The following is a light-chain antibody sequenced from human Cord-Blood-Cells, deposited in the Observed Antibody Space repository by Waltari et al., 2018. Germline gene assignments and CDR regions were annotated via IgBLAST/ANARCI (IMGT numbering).Light chain of an antibody. CDR2: SRS. CDR1: QSLLYSVDENTY. V-gene: IGKV2-40*01. CDR3: MQRIEFPYT. Sequence: DLVMALTTLSLPVPPGERDPISCRSSQSLLYSVDENTYLDWYLQKPGQSPQLLIYSRSYRASGVPDRFSGSGSGTDFTLKISRVEAEDVGVYYCMQRIEFPYTFGQGTKLEIK. J-gene: IGKJ2*01.